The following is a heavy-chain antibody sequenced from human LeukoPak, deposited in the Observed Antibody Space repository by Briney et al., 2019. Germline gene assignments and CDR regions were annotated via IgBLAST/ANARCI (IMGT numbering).Heavy chain of an antibody. V-gene: IGHV3-30*01. J-gene: IGHJ5*02. CDR3: ARDVYCGTTSCRGGGFDP. Sequence: GGSLRLSCAASGFSLSTYAMHWVRQAPGKGLEWVAVTSYDGSNTYYADSVKGRFTISSDNSKHTLYLQMNSLRAEDTAVYYCARDVYCGTTSCRGGGFDPWGQGTLVTVSS. CDR1: GFSLSTYA. CDR2: TSYDGSNT. D-gene: IGHD2-2*01.